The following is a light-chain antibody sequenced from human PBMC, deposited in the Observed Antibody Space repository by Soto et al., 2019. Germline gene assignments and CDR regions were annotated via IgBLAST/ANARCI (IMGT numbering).Light chain of an antibody. CDR1: QSISIY. Sequence: DIPMTQSPSTLSASVGDRVTITCRASQSISIYLAWYQQKPGKAPNLLIYKASSLESGVPSRFSGSGSGTEFTLTISSLQPDDFATYYCQQYSSYLPTFGGGTKVESK. CDR2: KAS. V-gene: IGKV1-5*03. CDR3: QQYSSYLPT. J-gene: IGKJ4*01.